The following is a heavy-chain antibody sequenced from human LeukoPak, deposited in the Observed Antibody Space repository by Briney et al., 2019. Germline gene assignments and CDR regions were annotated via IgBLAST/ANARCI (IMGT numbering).Heavy chain of an antibody. CDR2: TYYRSKWYN. CDR3: TREYGFMTTVFHAFDI. D-gene: IGHD4-17*01. CDR1: GDSVSSNVAA. Sequence: SQTLSLTCAISGDSVSSNVAAWNWIRQSPSRGLEWLGRTYYRSKWYNDYAISVKSRITINPDTSKNQFSLQLNSVTAADTAIYYCTREYGFMTTVFHAFDIWGQGTMVTVSS. V-gene: IGHV6-1*01. J-gene: IGHJ3*02.